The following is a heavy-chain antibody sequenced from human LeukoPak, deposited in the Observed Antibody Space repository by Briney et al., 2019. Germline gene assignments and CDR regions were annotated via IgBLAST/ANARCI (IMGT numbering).Heavy chain of an antibody. V-gene: IGHV4-4*07. D-gene: IGHD3-3*01. CDR3: ASFVSHYDFWSGYYDY. CDR2: IYTSGST. CDR1: GGSISSYY. J-gene: IGHJ4*02. Sequence: PSETLSLTCTVSGGSISSYYWSWIRQPAGKGLEWIGRIYTSGSTNYNPSLKSRVTISVDTSKNQFSLKLSSVTAADTAVYYCASFVSHYDFWSGYYDYWGQGTLVTVSS.